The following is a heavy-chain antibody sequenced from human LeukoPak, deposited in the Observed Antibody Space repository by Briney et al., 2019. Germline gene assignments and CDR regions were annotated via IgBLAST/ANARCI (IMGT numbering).Heavy chain of an antibody. Sequence: PSETLSLTCTVSGGSISSGGYYWSWIRQHPGKGLEWIGYIYYSGSTYYNPSLKGRVTISVDTSKNQFSLKLSSVTAADTAVYYCARVNGSGTRVLLFDYWGQGTLVTVSS. CDR2: IYYSGST. CDR1: GGSISSGGYY. CDR3: ARVNGSGTRVLLFDY. V-gene: IGHV4-31*03. D-gene: IGHD3-10*01. J-gene: IGHJ4*02.